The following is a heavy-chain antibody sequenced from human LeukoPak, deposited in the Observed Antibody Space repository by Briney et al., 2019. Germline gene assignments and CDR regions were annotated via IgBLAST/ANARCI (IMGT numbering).Heavy chain of an antibody. D-gene: IGHD1-14*01. J-gene: IGHJ4*02. CDR3: ARVAKDRTSFDY. CDR1: GFTFSSYS. Sequence: PGGSLRLSCAASGFTFSSYSMNWVRQAPGKGLEWVSYISSSGSTIYYADSVKGRFTISRDNAKNSLYLQMNSLRAEDTAVYYCARVAKDRTSFDYWGQGTLVTVSS. V-gene: IGHV3-48*04. CDR2: ISSSGSTI.